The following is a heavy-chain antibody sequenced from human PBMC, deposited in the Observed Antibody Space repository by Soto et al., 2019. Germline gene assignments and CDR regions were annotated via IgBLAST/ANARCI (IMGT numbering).Heavy chain of an antibody. CDR1: GYAFTDYY. V-gene: IGHV1-2*04. D-gene: IGHD3-22*01. CDR2: INPNSGGT. CDR3: ARAHYYDSSGSYSPNYYYGMDV. J-gene: IGHJ6*02. Sequence: SVEPSCKASGYAFTDYYLHWVRQAPGQGLEWMGWINPNSGGTNYAQKFQGWVTMTRDTSISTAYMELSSLRSEDTAVYYCARAHYYDSSGSYSPNYYYGMDVWGQGTTVTVSS.